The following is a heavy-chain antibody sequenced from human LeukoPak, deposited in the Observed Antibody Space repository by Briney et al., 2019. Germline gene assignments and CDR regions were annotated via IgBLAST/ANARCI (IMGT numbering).Heavy chain of an antibody. V-gene: IGHV3-7*04. J-gene: IGHJ1*01. D-gene: IGHD4-23*01. CDR3: ARVRDYGGKGTEYFQH. CDR2: IKQDGSEK. Sequence: GGSLRLSCAASGFTFSSYWMGWVRQAPGKGLEWVANIKQDGSEKYYVDSVKGRFTISRDNAKNSLYLQMNSLRAEDTAVYYCARVRDYGGKGTEYFQHWGQGTLVTVSS. CDR1: GFTFSSYW.